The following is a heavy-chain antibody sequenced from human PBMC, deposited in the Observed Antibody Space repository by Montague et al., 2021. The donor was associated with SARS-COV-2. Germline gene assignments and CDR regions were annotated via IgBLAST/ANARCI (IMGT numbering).Heavy chain of an antibody. Sequence: SETLSLTCAVHGGSFSGYYWSWIRQPPGKGLEWIGEINHSGSTNYNPSLKSRVSISVDTSKNQFSLKLSSVTAADTAVYYCARGAPTITMILVAITGAGWYFDLWGRGTLVTVSS. D-gene: IGHD3-22*01. V-gene: IGHV4-34*01. J-gene: IGHJ2*01. CDR2: INHSGST. CDR3: ARGAPTITMILVAITGAGWYFDL. CDR1: GGSFSGYY.